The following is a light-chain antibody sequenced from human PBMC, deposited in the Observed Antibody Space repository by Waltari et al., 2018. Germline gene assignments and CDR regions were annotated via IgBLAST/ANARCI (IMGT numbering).Light chain of an antibody. Sequence: QSVLTQPPSASGTPGPRVPISCSGSSYHSGSNSVNWYQQLPGTAPKLLIYGNYQRPSGVPDRVSGSKSGTSASLAISGLQSEDEADYYCAAWDDSLNGVVFGGGTKLTV. CDR3: AAWDDSLNGVV. CDR1: SYHSGSNS. J-gene: IGLJ2*01. CDR2: GNY. V-gene: IGLV1-44*01.